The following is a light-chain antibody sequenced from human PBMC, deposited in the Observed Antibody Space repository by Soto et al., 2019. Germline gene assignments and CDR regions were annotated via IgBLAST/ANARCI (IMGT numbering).Light chain of an antibody. V-gene: IGKV3-11*01. CDR3: QKRTTWPLIT. CDR2: DAS. Sequence: SLATQSVTPWQRVTLSCRASQSAISNLAWYQQKPGQTPSLLIYDASNRATGIPARFSGSGSGTDFTLTISSLEPEDFAVYYSQKRTTWPLITVGQGTRLEIK. J-gene: IGKJ5*01. CDR1: QSAISN.